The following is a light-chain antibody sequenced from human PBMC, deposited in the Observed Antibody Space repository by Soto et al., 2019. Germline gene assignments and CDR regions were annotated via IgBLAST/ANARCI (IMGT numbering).Light chain of an antibody. Sequence: SYELIQPPSVSVAPGQTARITCGGTNIGSKSVHWYQQKPGQAPVLVVYDDSDRPSGIPERFSGSNSGNTATLTISRVEAGDEADYYCQVWDSSSDHPVVFGGGTKLTVL. V-gene: IGLV3-21*02. CDR2: DDS. CDR1: NIGSKS. CDR3: QVWDSSSDHPVV. J-gene: IGLJ2*01.